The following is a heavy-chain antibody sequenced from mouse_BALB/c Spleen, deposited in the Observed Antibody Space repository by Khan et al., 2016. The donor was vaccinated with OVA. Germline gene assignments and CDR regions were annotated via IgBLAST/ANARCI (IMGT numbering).Heavy chain of an antibody. CDR1: GFSLTTYG. D-gene: IGHD2-14*01. Sequence: QVPLKESGPGLLQPSQSLSITCTVSGFSLTTYGVHWVRQSPGKGLEWLGLIWSGGNTDYNAAFISRLSISQDNSKSQVFFKMNSLQADDTAIYYCARNSYMYDFTYWGQGTLVTVSA. CDR3: ARNSYMYDFTY. CDR2: IWSGGNT. J-gene: IGHJ3*01. V-gene: IGHV2-4-1*01.